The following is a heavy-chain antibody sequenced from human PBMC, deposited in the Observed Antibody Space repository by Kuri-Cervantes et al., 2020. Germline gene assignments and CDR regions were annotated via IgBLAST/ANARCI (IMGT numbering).Heavy chain of an antibody. D-gene: IGHD2-21*02. Sequence: SETLSLTCSVSGYYISNGYYWAWIRQPPGKGLEWIGNIFHTGSTSYNPSLKSRVAISVDTSKNQFSLKLSSVTAADTAVYYCARGQGSAYCGGDCYSDWFDPWGQGTLVTVSS. V-gene: IGHV4-38-2*02. CDR3: ARGQGSAYCGGDCYSDWFDP. J-gene: IGHJ5*02. CDR1: GYYISNGYY. CDR2: IFHTGST.